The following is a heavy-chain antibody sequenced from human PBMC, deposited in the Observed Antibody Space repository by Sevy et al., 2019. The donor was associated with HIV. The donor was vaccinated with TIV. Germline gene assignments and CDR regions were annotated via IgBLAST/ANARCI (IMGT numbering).Heavy chain of an antibody. D-gene: IGHD3-3*01. J-gene: IGHJ6*02. Sequence: ASVKVSCKASGYTFTGYYMHWVRQAPGQGLEWMGRINPNSGGTNYAQKFQGRVTMTRDTSISTAYMGLSRLRSDDTAGYYCAGDHGYYDFWSGYQHYYYYYGMDVWGQGTTVTVSS. V-gene: IGHV1-2*06. CDR1: GYTFTGYY. CDR3: AGDHGYYDFWSGYQHYYYYYGMDV. CDR2: INPNSGGT.